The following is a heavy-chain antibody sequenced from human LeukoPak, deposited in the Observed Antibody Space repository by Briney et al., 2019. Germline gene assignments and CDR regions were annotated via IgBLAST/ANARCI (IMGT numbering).Heavy chain of an antibody. Sequence: TLCLTCTVSGCTISSGSNNWSWHAPPTGQELDWIIRIYSSGSTNYNPSRKSRVTISVDTSKNQVSLKLSSVTAADTAVYYCARGFIAAAAFDYWGQGTLVTVSS. CDR1: GCTISSGSNN. V-gene: IGHV4-61*02. D-gene: IGHD6-13*01. CDR3: ARGFIAAAAFDY. CDR2: IYSSGST. J-gene: IGHJ4*02.